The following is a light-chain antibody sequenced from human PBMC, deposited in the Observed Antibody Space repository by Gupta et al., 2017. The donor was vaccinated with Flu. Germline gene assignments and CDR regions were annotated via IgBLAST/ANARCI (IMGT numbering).Light chain of an antibody. CDR2: EVN. CDR3: SSYAGNNNWV. J-gene: IGLJ3*02. CDR1: SSDVGAYNY. V-gene: IGLV2-8*01. Sequence: QSALAQPPSASGSPGQSVTISCTGSSSDVGAYNYVSWYQHHPGKAPKLIMYEVNKRPSGVPDRFSGSKSGNTASLTVSGLQAEDEADDFCSSYAGNNNWVFVGGTKLTVL.